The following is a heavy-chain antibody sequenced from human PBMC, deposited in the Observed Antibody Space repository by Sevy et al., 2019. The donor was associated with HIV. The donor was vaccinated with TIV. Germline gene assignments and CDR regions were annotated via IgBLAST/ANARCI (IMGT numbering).Heavy chain of an antibody. Sequence: GGSLRLSCAASGFTFSSYSMNWVRQAPGKGLEWVSSISSSSSYIYYADSVKGRFTISRDNAKNSLYLKMNSLRAEDTAVYYCARRDTSGSRDRAVAVVYYYYYGMDVWGQGTTVTVSS. CDR1: GFTFSSYS. J-gene: IGHJ6*02. CDR2: ISSSSSYI. D-gene: IGHD6-19*01. V-gene: IGHV3-21*01. CDR3: ARRDTSGSRDRAVAVVYYYYYGMDV.